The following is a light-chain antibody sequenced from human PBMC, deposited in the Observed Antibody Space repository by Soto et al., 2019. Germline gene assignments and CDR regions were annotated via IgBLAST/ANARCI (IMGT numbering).Light chain of an antibody. CDR2: EVS. CDR3: SSYTDRKNLV. Sequence: QSALTQPASVSGSPGQSITISCTGTSSDVGGYNYVSWYQQYPGKAPKLMIYEVSNRPSGVSNRFSGSKSGNTASLTVSALQAEDEADYYCSSYTDRKNLVFGTGTKLTVL. V-gene: IGLV2-14*01. J-gene: IGLJ1*01. CDR1: SSDVGGYNY.